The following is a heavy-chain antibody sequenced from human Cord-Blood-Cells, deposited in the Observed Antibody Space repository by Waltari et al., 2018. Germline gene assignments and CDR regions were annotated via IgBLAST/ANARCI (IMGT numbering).Heavy chain of an antibody. Sequence: EVQLVESGGGLVKPGGSLRLSCAASGFTFSSYSMNWVRQAPGKGLEWVSSISSSSSYIYYADSVKGRFTISRDNAKNSLYLQMNSLRAEDTAVYYCARDKIAAAGTKAFDIWGQGTMVTVSS. D-gene: IGHD6-13*01. V-gene: IGHV3-21*01. J-gene: IGHJ3*02. CDR1: GFTFSSYS. CDR3: ARDKIAAAGTKAFDI. CDR2: ISSSSSYI.